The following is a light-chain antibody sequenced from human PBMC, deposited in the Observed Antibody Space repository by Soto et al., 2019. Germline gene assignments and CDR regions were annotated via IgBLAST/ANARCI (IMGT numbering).Light chain of an antibody. CDR3: QQTNSFPLT. CDR2: AAS. Sequence: DLQMTQSPSSVSASVGDIVTITCRASQDISTYLAWYQQRPGKAPNLLIYAASTLQSGVPSRFSGSGSGRDFSLTISSLQPEDSATYYCQQTNSFPLTFGGGTKVEIK. V-gene: IGKV1-12*01. J-gene: IGKJ4*01. CDR1: QDISTY.